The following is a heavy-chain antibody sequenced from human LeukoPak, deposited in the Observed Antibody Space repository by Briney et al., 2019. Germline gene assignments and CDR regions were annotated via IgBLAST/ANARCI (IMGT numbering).Heavy chain of an antibody. CDR2: ISYDGSNK. D-gene: IGHD1-1*01. Sequence: PGRSLRLSCAASGFTFSSYAMHWVRQAPGKGLEWVAVISYDGSNKYYADSVKGRFTISRDNSKNTLYLQMNSLRAEDTAVYYCARDNSQSYYYGMDVWGQGTTVTVSS. V-gene: IGHV3-30-3*01. CDR1: GFTFSSYA. CDR3: ARDNSQSYYYGMDV. J-gene: IGHJ6*02.